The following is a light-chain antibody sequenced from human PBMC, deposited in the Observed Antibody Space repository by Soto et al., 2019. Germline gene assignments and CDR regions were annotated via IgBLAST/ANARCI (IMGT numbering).Light chain of an antibody. CDR2: GTS. V-gene: IGKV3-20*01. J-gene: IGKJ1*01. CDR3: QQDSGSPPLT. CDR1: QTIVSTY. Sequence: VLTQSPGTLSLSPGERATLYCRTSQTIVSTYLSWYHQKAGQAPRLLMYGTSSLAPGNPDRFSGSGFWTDFPLTINIVEPEYLAIYYGQQDSGSPPLTFGQGTKVEIK.